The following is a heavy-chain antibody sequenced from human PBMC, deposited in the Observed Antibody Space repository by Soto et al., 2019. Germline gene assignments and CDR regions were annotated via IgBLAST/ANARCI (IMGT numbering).Heavy chain of an antibody. CDR2: IHYSGST. CDR3: ARGGLAARKGRWFDP. CDR1: GDSISSYY. J-gene: IGHJ5*02. V-gene: IGHV4-59*01. Sequence: SETLSLTCTVSGDSISSYYWGWIRQPPGKGLEWIGYIHYSGSTNYNPSLKSRVTISVDTPKNKFSLKVNSMTAADTAVYYCARGGLAARKGRWFDPWGQGNLGTVSS. D-gene: IGHD6-6*01.